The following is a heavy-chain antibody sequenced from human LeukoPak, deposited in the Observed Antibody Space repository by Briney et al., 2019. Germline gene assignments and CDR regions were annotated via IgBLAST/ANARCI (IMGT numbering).Heavy chain of an antibody. CDR1: GYTFISYG. Sequence: ASVKVSCKASGYTFISYGISWVRQAPGQGLEWMGWISGYNGNTDYAQKFQGRVTMTRNTSISTAYMELSSLRPEDTAVYYCARGPLPAAIRGYYYGMDVWGQGTTVTVSS. D-gene: IGHD2-2*02. CDR2: ISGYNGNT. V-gene: IGHV1-8*01. CDR3: ARGPLPAAIRGYYYGMDV. J-gene: IGHJ6*02.